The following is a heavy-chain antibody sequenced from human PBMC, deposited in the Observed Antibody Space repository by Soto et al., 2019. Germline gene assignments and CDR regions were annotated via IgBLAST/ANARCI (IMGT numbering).Heavy chain of an antibody. CDR2: IIPIFGTA. D-gene: IGHD3-10*01. Sequence: QVQLVQSGAEVKKPGSSVKVSCKASAGTFSSSAISWVRQAPGQGLEWMGGIIPIFGTANYAQKFQGRVTITANKSTSSAYMELSSLRSEDTAVYYCARSRTQVRYYYGPGWGMDVWGQGTTVTVSS. CDR1: AGTFSSSA. V-gene: IGHV1-69*06. CDR3: ARSRTQVRYYYGPGWGMDV. J-gene: IGHJ6*02.